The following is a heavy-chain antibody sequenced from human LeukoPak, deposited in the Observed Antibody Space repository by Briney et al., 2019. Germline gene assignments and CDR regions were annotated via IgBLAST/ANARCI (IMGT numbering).Heavy chain of an antibody. CDR2: INHSGST. CDR1: GGSFSGYY. CDR3: ARGYCSSTSCYFFDY. D-gene: IGHD2-2*01. J-gene: IGHJ4*02. V-gene: IGHV4-34*01. Sequence: SETLSLTCAVYGGSFSGYYWSWTRQPPGKGLEWIGEINHSGSTNYNPSLKSRVTISVDTSKNQFSLKLSSVTAADTAVYYCARGYCSSTSCYFFDYWGQGTLVTVSS.